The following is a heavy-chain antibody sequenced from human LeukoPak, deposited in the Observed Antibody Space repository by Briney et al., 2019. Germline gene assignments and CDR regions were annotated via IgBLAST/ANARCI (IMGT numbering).Heavy chain of an antibody. CDR1: GFTFSGSA. CDR3: TRYTSIAAAGNGY. D-gene: IGHD6-13*01. Sequence: PGGSLRLSCAASGFTFSGSAMHWVRQASGKGLEWVGRIRSKANSYATAYAASVKGRFTISRDDSKNTAYLQMNSLKTGDTAVYYCTRYTSIAAAGNGYWGQGTLVTVSS. J-gene: IGHJ4*02. V-gene: IGHV3-73*01. CDR2: IRSKANSYAT.